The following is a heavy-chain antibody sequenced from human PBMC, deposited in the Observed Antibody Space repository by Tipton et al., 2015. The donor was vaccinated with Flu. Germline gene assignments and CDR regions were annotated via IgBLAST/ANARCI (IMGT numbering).Heavy chain of an antibody. J-gene: IGHJ3*02. Sequence: VQLVQSGAEVKKPGESLKISCKGSGYSFTSYWIGWVRQMPGKGLEWMGIIYPGDSDTRYSPSFQGQVTISADKSISAAYLQWSSLKASDTAMHYCARHRGQWLVQDAFDIWGQGTMVTVSS. V-gene: IGHV5-51*01. CDR1: GYSFTSYW. CDR3: ARHRGQWLVQDAFDI. D-gene: IGHD6-19*01. CDR2: IYPGDSDT.